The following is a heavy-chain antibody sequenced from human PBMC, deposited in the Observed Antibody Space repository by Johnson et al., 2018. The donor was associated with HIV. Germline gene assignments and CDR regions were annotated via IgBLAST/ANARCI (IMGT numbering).Heavy chain of an antibody. V-gene: IGHV3-30-3*01. CDR2: ISYDGNNK. Sequence: QEQLVESGGGVVQPGRSLRLSCAGSGFTFSSYAMHWVRQAPGKGLEWVAVISYDGNNKYYADSVKGRVTISRDNSKNTLYLQMNSLRAEDTAVYRCAKGFRVGATDAFDIWGQGTMVTVSS. CDR1: GFTFSSYA. J-gene: IGHJ3*02. D-gene: IGHD1-26*01. CDR3: AKGFRVGATDAFDI.